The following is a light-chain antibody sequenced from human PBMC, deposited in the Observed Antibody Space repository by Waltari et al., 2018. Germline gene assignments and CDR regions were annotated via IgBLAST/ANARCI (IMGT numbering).Light chain of an antibody. V-gene: IGKV3-11*01. CDR3: QQRSSWPLT. J-gene: IGKJ4*01. CDR1: QSVSSY. Sequence: EIVLTQSPGTLSLSPGERATLSCTASQSVSSYLGWYQQRPGQAPSLLIFDVSKRATGTPAMFRGSWSGTDFTLTITSLEPEDFAVYYCQQRSSWPLTFGGGTKVEIK. CDR2: DVS.